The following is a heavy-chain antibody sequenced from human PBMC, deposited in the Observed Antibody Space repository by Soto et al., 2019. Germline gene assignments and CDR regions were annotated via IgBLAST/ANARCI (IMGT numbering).Heavy chain of an antibody. Sequence: SETLSLTCTVSGGSISSSSYYCGWIRQPPGKGLEWIGSIYYSGSTYYNPSLKSRVTISVDTSKNQFSLKLSSVTAADTAVYYCARIYCSGGSCYSGYYYYGMDVWGQGTTVTVSS. J-gene: IGHJ6*02. D-gene: IGHD2-15*01. V-gene: IGHV4-39*01. CDR2: IYYSGST. CDR3: ARIYCSGGSCYSGYYYYGMDV. CDR1: GGSISSSSYY.